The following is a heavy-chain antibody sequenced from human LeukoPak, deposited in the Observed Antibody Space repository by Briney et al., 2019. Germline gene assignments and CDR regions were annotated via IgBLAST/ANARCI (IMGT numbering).Heavy chain of an antibody. J-gene: IGHJ4*02. CDR1: GGSISSYY. CDR2: IYYSGST. D-gene: IGHD5-24*01. Sequence: SETLSLTCTVSGGSISSYYWSWIRQPPGKGLEWIGYIYYSGSTNYNPSLKSRVTISVDTSKNQFSLKLSSVTAAGTAVYYCASLDGYSIFDYWGQGTLVTVSS. V-gene: IGHV4-59*01. CDR3: ASLDGYSIFDY.